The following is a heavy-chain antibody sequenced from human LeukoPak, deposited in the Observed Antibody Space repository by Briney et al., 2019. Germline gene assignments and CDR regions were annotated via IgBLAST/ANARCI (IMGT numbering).Heavy chain of an antibody. V-gene: IGHV3-15*01. D-gene: IGHD3-10*01. CDR3: TTGPFDYYGSASYLANGMDV. CDR2: IKSKTDGGTT. Sequence: PGESLRLSCAASGFTFSNTWMSWVRQAPGKGQERDGSIKSKTDGGTTDNTAPVKRRFTISRDATKNTPQLQMNILKTEDTAVYFCTTGPFDYYGSASYLANGMDVWGQGTTVTVSS. CDR1: GFTFSNTW. J-gene: IGHJ6*02.